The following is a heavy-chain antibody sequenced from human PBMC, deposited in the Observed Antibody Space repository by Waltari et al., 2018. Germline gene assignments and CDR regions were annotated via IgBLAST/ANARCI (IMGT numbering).Heavy chain of an antibody. J-gene: IGHJ4*02. CDR3: AREGQWLVRRSVDY. D-gene: IGHD6-19*01. CDR2: IYHSGST. Sequence: QVQLQESGPGLVKPSETLSLTCAVSGYSISSGYYWGWIRQPPGKGLEWIGSIYHSGSTYYNPSLKSRVTISVDTSKNQCSLRLSSVTAADTAVYYCAREGQWLVRRSVDYWGQGTLVTVSS. V-gene: IGHV4-38-2*02. CDR1: GYSISSGYY.